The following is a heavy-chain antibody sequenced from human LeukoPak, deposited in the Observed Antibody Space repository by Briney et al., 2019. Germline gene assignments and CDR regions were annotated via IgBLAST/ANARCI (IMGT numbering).Heavy chain of an antibody. D-gene: IGHD3-10*01. CDR1: GYTLTGYY. CDR3: AREGYYGSGSYYNAPFEY. Sequence: ASVKVSCKASGYTLTGYYMHWVRQAPGQGLEWMGWINPNSGGTNYAQKFQGGVTMTRDTSISTAYMELSRLRSDDTAVYYCAREGYYGSGSYYNAPFEYWGQGTLVTISS. V-gene: IGHV1-2*02. J-gene: IGHJ4*02. CDR2: INPNSGGT.